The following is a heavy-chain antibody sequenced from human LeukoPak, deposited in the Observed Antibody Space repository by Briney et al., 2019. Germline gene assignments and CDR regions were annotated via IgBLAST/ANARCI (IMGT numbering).Heavy chain of an antibody. CDR1: GVTFRSDT. J-gene: IGHJ4*02. CDR3: AREDSSGLDY. CDR2: SSSGSTI. Sequence: GGSLRLSCAASGVTFRSDTLNWVRQAPGKGLEWVSSSSGSTIYYADSVKGRFTISRDNAKNSLYLQMNSLRAEDTAIYYCAREDSSGLDYWGQGTLVTVSS. D-gene: IGHD6-19*01. V-gene: IGHV3-48*03.